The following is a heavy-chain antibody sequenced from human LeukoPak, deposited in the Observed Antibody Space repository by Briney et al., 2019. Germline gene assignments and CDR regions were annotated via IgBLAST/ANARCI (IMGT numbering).Heavy chain of an antibody. CDR3: ARQSIAARTFDY. CDR2: IYYSGST. Sequence: KSSETLSLTCTVSGGSISSYYWSWIRLPPGKGLEWIGYIYYSGSTNYNPSLKSRVTISVDTSKNQFSLKLSSVTAADTAVYYCARQSIAARTFDYWGQGTLVTVSS. V-gene: IGHV4-59*01. D-gene: IGHD6-6*01. J-gene: IGHJ4*02. CDR1: GGSISSYY.